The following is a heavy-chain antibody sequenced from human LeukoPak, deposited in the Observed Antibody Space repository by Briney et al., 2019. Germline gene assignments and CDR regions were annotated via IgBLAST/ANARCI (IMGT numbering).Heavy chain of an antibody. CDR1: GGSISSYY. J-gene: IGHJ6*02. Sequence: DPSETLSLTCTVSGGSISSYYWSWLRQPAGKGLEWFGRIYTSGSTNYNPSLKSRVTMSVDTSKNQFSLKLSSVTAADTAVYYCARDGRLSYYYGMDVWGQGTTVTGSS. D-gene: IGHD1-26*01. V-gene: IGHV4-4*07. CDR3: ARDGRLSYYYGMDV. CDR2: IYTSGST.